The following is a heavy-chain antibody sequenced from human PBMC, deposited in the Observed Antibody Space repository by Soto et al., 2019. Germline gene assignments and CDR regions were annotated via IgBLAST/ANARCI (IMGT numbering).Heavy chain of an antibody. CDR2: INPNSGGT. Sequence: ASVKVSCKASGCTFTGYYMHWVRQAPGQGLEWMGWINPNSGGTNYAQKFQGRVTMTRDTSISTAYMELSRLRSDDTAVYYCAREWASVEWGASSDYYYGMDVWGQGTTVTVSS. J-gene: IGHJ6*02. CDR3: AREWASVEWGASSDYYYGMDV. V-gene: IGHV1-2*02. CDR1: GCTFTGYY. D-gene: IGHD1-26*01.